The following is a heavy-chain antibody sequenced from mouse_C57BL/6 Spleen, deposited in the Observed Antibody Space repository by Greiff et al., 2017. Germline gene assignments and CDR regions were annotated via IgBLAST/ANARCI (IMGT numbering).Heavy chain of an antibody. CDR3: ARGTYYGSRGYYYAMDY. J-gene: IGHJ4*01. D-gene: IGHD1-1*01. Sequence: EVQLKQSGPELVKPGASVKISCKASGYSFTDYNMNWVKQSNGKSLEWIGVINPNYGTTSYNQKFKGKATLTVDQSSSTAYMQLNSLTSEDSAVYYCARGTYYGSRGYYYAMDYWGQGTSVTVSS. CDR2: INPNYGTT. CDR1: GYSFTDYN. V-gene: IGHV1-39*01.